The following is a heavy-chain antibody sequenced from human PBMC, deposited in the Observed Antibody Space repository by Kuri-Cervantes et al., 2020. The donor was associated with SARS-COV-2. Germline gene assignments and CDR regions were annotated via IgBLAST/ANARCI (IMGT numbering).Heavy chain of an antibody. CDR3: AREGTHLSSYYYMDV. CDR2: ISSSSSYI. CDR1: GFTFSSYS. J-gene: IGHJ6*03. Sequence: GESLKISCAASGFTFSSYSMNWVRQAPGKGLEWVSSISSSSSYIYYADSVKGRFTLSRDDAKNSLYLQMGSLRAEDTAVYYCAREGTHLSSYYYMDVWGKGTTVTVSS. D-gene: IGHD2/OR15-2a*01. V-gene: IGHV3-21*01.